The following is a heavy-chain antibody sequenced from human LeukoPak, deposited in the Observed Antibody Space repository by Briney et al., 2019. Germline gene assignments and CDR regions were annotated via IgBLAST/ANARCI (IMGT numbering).Heavy chain of an antibody. D-gene: IGHD6-13*01. V-gene: IGHV1-2*02. Sequence: ASVKVSCKASGYTFTDYYMHWVRQAPGQGLEWMGWINPSSGGTNYAQKFQGRVTVTRVASISTAYMDLSRLRSDDTAVYYCAREDSSSWYEYYFDYWGQGTLVTVSS. CDR2: INPSSGGT. J-gene: IGHJ4*02. CDR3: AREDSSSWYEYYFDY. CDR1: GYTFTDYY.